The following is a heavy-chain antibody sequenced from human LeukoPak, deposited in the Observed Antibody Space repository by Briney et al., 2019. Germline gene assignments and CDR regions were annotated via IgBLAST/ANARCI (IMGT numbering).Heavy chain of an antibody. CDR1: GYAFSNYD. CDR3: ARDGVVPAAGH. D-gene: IGHD2-2*01. Sequence: ASVKVSCKASGYAFSNYDINWVRQATGQGLEWMGWMNPNSGNTGYAQKFQGRVTMTRDTSISTAYMELSRLRSDDTAVYYCARDGVVPAAGHWGQGTLVTVSS. CDR2: MNPNSGNT. J-gene: IGHJ4*02. V-gene: IGHV1-8*01.